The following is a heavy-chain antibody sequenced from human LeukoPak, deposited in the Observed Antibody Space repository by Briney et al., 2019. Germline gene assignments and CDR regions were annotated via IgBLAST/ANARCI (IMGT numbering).Heavy chain of an antibody. CDR1: GFTFSSYG. CDR2: IRYDGSNK. CDR3: ARDKSSGWYWFDP. J-gene: IGHJ5*02. V-gene: IGHV3-30*02. Sequence: GGSLRLSCAASGFTFSSYGMHWVRQAPGKGLEWVAFIRYDGSNKYYADSVKGRLTISRDNSKNTLYLQMNSLRAEDTAVYYCARDKSSGWYWFDPWGQGTLVTVSS. D-gene: IGHD6-19*01.